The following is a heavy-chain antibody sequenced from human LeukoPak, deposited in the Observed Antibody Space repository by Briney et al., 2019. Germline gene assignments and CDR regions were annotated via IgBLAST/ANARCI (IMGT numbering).Heavy chain of an antibody. Sequence: GGSLRLSCAASGFTFSSYSMNWVRQAPGKGLEWVSSISSSSSYIYYADSVKGRFTISRENAKNSLYLQMNSLRAEDTAVYYCARARMRSGSYYRVDYYYGMDVWGQGTTVTVSS. D-gene: IGHD3-10*01. J-gene: IGHJ6*02. CDR1: GFTFSSYS. CDR3: ARARMRSGSYYRVDYYYGMDV. V-gene: IGHV3-21*01. CDR2: ISSSSSYI.